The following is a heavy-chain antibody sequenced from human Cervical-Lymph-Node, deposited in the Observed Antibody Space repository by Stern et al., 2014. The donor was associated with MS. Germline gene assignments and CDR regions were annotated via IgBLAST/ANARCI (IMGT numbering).Heavy chain of an antibody. CDR3: ARFPHGGGMDV. Sequence: QLQLQESGPGLEKPSGTLSLTCPVSGGAISSSNWWSWVRPPQGKGLEGIGEIYHSGSTTYTPSVKRRVTISVYNAKYTLLLQISSVAAAATAVYYCARFPHGGGMDVWGQGTTVTVSS. CDR2: IYHSGST. CDR1: GGAISSSNW. J-gene: IGHJ6*02. V-gene: IGHV4-4*02.